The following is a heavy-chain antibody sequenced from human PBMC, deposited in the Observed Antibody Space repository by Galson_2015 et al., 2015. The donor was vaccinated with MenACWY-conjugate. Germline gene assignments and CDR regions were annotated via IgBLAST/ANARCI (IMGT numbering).Heavy chain of an antibody. J-gene: IGHJ4*02. CDR3: ARAGWLDY. V-gene: IGHV1-3*01. D-gene: IGHD6-19*01. Sequence: GNTKYAQKFQGRVTITRDTSASTAYMELSSLTSEDTAVYYCARAGWLDYWGQGTLVTVSS. CDR2: GNT.